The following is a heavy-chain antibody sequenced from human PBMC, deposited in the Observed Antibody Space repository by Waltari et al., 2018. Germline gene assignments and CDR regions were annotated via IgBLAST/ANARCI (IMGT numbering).Heavy chain of an antibody. CDR2: IKEDGSER. CDR3: ARGPY. V-gene: IGHV3-7*04. J-gene: IGHJ6*02. D-gene: IGHD2-21*01. CDR1: GFTFSSSW. Sequence: EVRLVESGGGLVQPGGSLRLSCAASGFTFSSSWMSWVRQAPGKGLGWVARIKEDGSERDYVDSAKGRSTISRDNAKTSLFLQMNSLRVEDTAVYYCARGPYWGQGTTVTVSS.